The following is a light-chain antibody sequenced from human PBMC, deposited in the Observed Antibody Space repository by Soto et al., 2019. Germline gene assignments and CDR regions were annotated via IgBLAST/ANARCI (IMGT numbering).Light chain of an antibody. V-gene: IGKV2-28*01. CDR2: LGS. Sequence: DIVMTQSPLSLPVTPGEPASISCRSSQSLLHSNGYTYLDWYLQKPGQSPQLLIYLGSNRASGVPDRFSGSGSGTDFTLQISRVEAEDVRVYYCMQALQTPSFGGGTKVDIK. J-gene: IGKJ4*01. CDR1: QSLLHSNGYTY. CDR3: MQALQTPS.